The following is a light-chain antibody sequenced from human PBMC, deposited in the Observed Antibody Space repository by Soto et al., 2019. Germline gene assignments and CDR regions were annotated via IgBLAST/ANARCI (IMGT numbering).Light chain of an antibody. J-gene: IGKJ1*01. CDR1: QSVSSSY. CDR2: GAS. CDR3: HQYGSSPRT. V-gene: IGKV3-20*01. Sequence: EIVLTQSPGTLSLSPGERAILSCRASQSVSSSYLAWYQQKPGQAPRLFIYGASSRATGIPDRFSGSGSGTDFTLTIIRLEPEEFGLYYCHQYGSSPRTFGQGTKVEIK.